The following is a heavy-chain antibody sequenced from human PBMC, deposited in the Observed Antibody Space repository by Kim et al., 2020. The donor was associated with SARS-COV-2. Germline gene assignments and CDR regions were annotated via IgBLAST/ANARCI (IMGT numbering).Heavy chain of an antibody. V-gene: IGHV3-33*01. J-gene: IGHJ4*02. Sequence: KNYSASVKGRFTISSENSKDTVGLQMNGLSVEDTAVYYCARAREKSCDYWGQGTLVTVSS. CDR3: ARAREKSCDY. CDR2: K.